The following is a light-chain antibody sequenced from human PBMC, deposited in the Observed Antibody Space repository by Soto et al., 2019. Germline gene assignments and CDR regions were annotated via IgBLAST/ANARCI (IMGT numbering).Light chain of an antibody. Sequence: DIVLTQSPLSLPVTPGEPASISCRSSQSLLHSNGYTYLGWYLQQPGQSPQLLIYFGSNRASGVPDRFSGSGSGTDFTLKISRVEAEDVGVYYCMQDLQAPPTWTFGQGTKVDIK. J-gene: IGKJ1*01. V-gene: IGKV2-28*01. CDR2: FGS. CDR1: QSLLHSNGYTY. CDR3: MQDLQAPPTWT.